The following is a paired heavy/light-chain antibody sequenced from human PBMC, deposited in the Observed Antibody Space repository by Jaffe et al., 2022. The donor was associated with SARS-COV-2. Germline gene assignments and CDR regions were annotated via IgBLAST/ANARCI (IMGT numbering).Light chain of an antibody. CDR3: QQSYVVPPMYT. CDR1: QSITTY. Sequence: DIQMTQSPSSLSASVGDSVTITCRASQSITTYLNWYQLKPGKAPKLLIYAASILQSGVPSRFSGSGFGTDFTLTISSLQPDDFATYYCQQSYVVPPMYTFGQGTKLDIK. CDR2: AAS. V-gene: IGKV1-39*01. J-gene: IGKJ2*01.
Heavy chain of an antibody. Sequence: QLQLQESGPGLVKPSETLSLACTVSGGSLSNVSHYWGWIRQPPGKGLEWIGNIYYSGTTHYNPSLKSRVTLSVDTSKNQFSLKLSSLTAADTAVYHCARLDAIFGVVPSHWYFALWGRGTLVTVSS. CDR1: GGSLSNVSHY. D-gene: IGHD3-3*01. CDR3: ARLDAIFGVVPSHWYFAL. J-gene: IGHJ2*01. V-gene: IGHV4-39*01. CDR2: IYYSGTT.